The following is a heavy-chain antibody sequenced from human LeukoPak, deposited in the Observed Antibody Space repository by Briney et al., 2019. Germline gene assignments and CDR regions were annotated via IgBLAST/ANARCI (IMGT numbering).Heavy chain of an antibody. J-gene: IGHJ5*02. Sequence: SGPTLVNPTQTLTLTCTFSGFSLSTSGMCVSWIRQPPGKALEWLARIDWDDDKHYSTSLKTRLTISKDTSKNQVVLTMTNMDPVDTATYYCARTTYSSNSNWFDPWGQGTLVTVSS. CDR2: IDWDDDK. D-gene: IGHD6-13*01. CDR1: GFSLSTSGMC. CDR3: ARTTYSSNSNWFDP. V-gene: IGHV2-70*11.